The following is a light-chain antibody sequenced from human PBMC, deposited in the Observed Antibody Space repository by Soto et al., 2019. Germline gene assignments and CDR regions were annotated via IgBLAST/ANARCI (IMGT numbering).Light chain of an antibody. J-gene: IGKJ5*01. Sequence: EIVLTQSPATLSVSPGERVILSCRASQSVDISLAWYQQKPGQAPRLLIYGASTRATGIPARFSGSGSGTEFTLTISSLQSEDFATYYCLQHNSYSITFGQGTRLEI. V-gene: IGKV3-15*01. CDR3: LQHNSYSIT. CDR2: GAS. CDR1: QSVDIS.